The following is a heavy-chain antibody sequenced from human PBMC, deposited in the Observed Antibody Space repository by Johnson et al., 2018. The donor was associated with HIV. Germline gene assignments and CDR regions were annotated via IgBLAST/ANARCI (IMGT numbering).Heavy chain of an antibody. D-gene: IGHD5-24*01. CDR2: ISYDGSNK. J-gene: IGHJ3*02. CDR1: EFSISNYA. CDR3: AREPPVEMATHDAFDI. V-gene: IGHV3-30-3*01. Sequence: QVQLVESGGGVVQPGRSLRVSCAASEFSISNYAMHWVRQAPGKGLEWVALISYDGSNKYYADSVKGRFTISRDNSKNTLYLQMNSLRAEDTAVYYCAREPPVEMATHDAFDIWGQGTMVTVSS.